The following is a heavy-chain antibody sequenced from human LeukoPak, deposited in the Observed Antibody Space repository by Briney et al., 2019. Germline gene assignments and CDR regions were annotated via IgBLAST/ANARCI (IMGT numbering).Heavy chain of an antibody. CDR1: GFTFSSSA. D-gene: IGHD3-10*02. V-gene: IGHV3-23*01. Sequence: GGSLRLSCAASGFTFSSSAMSWVRQAPGKGLEWVSSISNNGGYTYYADSVQGRFTISRDNSKSTLCLQMNSLRAEDTAVYYCARIQLFHGDFDYWGQGTPVTVSS. CDR2: ISNNGGYT. CDR3: ARIQLFHGDFDY. J-gene: IGHJ4*02.